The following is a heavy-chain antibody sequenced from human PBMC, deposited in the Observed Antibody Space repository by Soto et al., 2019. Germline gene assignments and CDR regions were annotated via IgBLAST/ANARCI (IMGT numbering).Heavy chain of an antibody. Sequence: ASVKVSCKASGYTFTSYYIHWVRQAPGQGLEWMGIINPSGGSTSYGQKFQGRVTITRDTSASTAYMELSSLRSEDTAVYYCARDGYGPTLVTALDQYYFDYWGQGTLVTVSS. V-gene: IGHV1-46*01. CDR1: GYTFTSYY. D-gene: IGHD5-18*01. CDR2: INPSGGST. CDR3: ARDGYGPTLVTALDQYYFDY. J-gene: IGHJ4*02.